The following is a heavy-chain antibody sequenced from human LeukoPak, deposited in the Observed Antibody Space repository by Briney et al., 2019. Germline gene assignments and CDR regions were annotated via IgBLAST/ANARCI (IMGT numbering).Heavy chain of an antibody. CDR2: INHSGST. D-gene: IGHD1-26*01. V-gene: IGHV4-34*01. J-gene: IGHJ6*03. Sequence: SETLSLTCAVYGGSFSGYYWSWVRQPPGKGLEWIGEINHSGSTNYNPSLKSRLTISVDTSKNQFSLKLSSVTAADTAVYYCARGLLEGDYMDVWGKGTTVTVSS. CDR3: ARGLLEGDYMDV. CDR1: GGSFSGYY.